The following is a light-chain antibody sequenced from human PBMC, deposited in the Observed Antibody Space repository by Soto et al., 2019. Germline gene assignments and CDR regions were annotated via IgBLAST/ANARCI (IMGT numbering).Light chain of an antibody. CDR3: QQLNSYPIT. V-gene: IGKV1-33*01. Sequence: DIQMTQSPSSLSASVGDRVTITCQASQDISNHLNWYQQKPGKAPELLMFDASNLEPGVPSRFSGSGSGTDFTLTISSLQPEDFASYYCQQLNSYPITFGQGTRLEIK. CDR2: DAS. J-gene: IGKJ5*01. CDR1: QDISNH.